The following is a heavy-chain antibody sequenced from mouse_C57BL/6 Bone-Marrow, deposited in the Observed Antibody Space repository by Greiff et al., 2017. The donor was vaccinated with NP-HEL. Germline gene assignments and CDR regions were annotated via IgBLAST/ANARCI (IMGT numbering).Heavy chain of an antibody. CDR2: ISGGGGNT. CDR1: GFTFSSYT. Sequence: EVQGVESGGGLVKPGGSLKLSCAASGFTFSSYTMSWVRQTPEKRLEWVATISGGGGNTYYPDSVKGRFTISRDNAKNTLYLQMSSLRSEDTALYYCARSYDYDLEFAYWGQGTLVTVSA. V-gene: IGHV5-9*01. J-gene: IGHJ3*01. CDR3: ARSYDYDLEFAY. D-gene: IGHD2-4*01.